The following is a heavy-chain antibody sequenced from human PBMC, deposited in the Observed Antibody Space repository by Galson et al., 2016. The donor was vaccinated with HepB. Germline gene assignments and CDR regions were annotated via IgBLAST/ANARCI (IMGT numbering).Heavy chain of an antibody. CDR2: MDSDSGSL. Sequence: SLRLSCAASGFIFDEYAMHWARQPPGKGLEWVSGMDSDSGSLDYADFVKGRFTISRDNAKKSLYLQMNSLRPEDTALYYCVKDIGHHHCSGSYFNYWGQGTLVTVSS. CDR1: GFIFDEYA. J-gene: IGHJ4*02. CDR3: VKDIGHHHCSGSYFNY. D-gene: IGHD3-10*01. V-gene: IGHV3-9*01.